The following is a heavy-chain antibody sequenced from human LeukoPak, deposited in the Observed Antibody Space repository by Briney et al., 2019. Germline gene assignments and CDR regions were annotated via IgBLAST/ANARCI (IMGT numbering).Heavy chain of an antibody. J-gene: IGHJ4*02. V-gene: IGHV4-59*01. CDR1: GGSISSYY. CDR3: ARDVIWFGESFSVLDY. CDR2: IYYSGST. Sequence: SETLSLTCTVSGGSISSYYWSWIRQPPGKGLEWIGYIYYSGSTNYNPSLKSRVTISVDTSKNQFSLKLSSVTAADTAVYYCARDVIWFGESFSVLDYWGQGTLVTVSP. D-gene: IGHD3-10*01.